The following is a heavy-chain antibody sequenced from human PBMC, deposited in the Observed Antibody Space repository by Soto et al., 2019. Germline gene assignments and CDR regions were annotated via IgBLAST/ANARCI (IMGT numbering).Heavy chain of an antibody. CDR1: GGTFSSYA. V-gene: IGHV1-69*13. Sequence: SVKVSCKASGGTFSSYAISWVRQAPGQGLEWMGGIIPIFGTANYAQKFQGRVTITADESTSTAYMELSSLRSEDTAVYYCARDTSVGVWDKDYYGMDVWGQGTTVTV. CDR3: ARDTSVGVWDKDYYGMDV. CDR2: IIPIFGTA. J-gene: IGHJ6*02. D-gene: IGHD3-10*01.